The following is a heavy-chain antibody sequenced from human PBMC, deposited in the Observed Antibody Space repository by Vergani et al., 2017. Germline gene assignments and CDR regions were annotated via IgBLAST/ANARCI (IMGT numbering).Heavy chain of an antibody. Sequence: QLQLQESGPGLVKPSQTLSLTCTVSGGSISSGTFHWTWIRQPAGKGLEWIGRIFTSGSTNYNPSLKSRVTISVDTSKNQFSLKLRSVTAADTAVYYCARASYYGSGGHFDYWGQGTLVTVSS. CDR2: IFTSGST. CDR1: GGSISSGTFH. D-gene: IGHD3-10*01. V-gene: IGHV4-61*02. CDR3: ARASYYGSGGHFDY. J-gene: IGHJ4*02.